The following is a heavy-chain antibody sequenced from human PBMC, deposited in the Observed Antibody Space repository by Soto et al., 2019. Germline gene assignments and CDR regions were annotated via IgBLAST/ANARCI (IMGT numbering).Heavy chain of an antibody. J-gene: IGHJ1*01. CDR2: ISFDATRK. CDR1: GFTFSDYG. CDR3: ARDLAVRRDWYLAEYFKH. D-gene: IGHD6-19*01. Sequence: PVGSLRLSCAVSGFTFSDYGMHWVRQAPGKWLEWVAVISFDATRKHYSDSVKGRFTISRDNSNDTLFLHMNSLRPEDTAAYFCARDLAVRRDWYLAEYFKHWGHSTLVTVSS. V-gene: IGHV3-30*03.